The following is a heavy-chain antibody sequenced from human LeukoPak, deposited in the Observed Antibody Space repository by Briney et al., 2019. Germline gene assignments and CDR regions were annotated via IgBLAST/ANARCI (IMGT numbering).Heavy chain of an antibody. V-gene: IGHV3-23*01. CDR2: ISGSGGST. CDR3: AKDAGYDSSGEVDY. Sequence: GGSLRLSCAASGFTFSSYAMSWVRQAPGKGLEWVSAISGSGGSTYYADSVKGRFTISSDNSKNTLYLQMNSLRAEDTAVYYCAKDAGYDSSGEVDYWGQGTLVTVSS. J-gene: IGHJ4*02. D-gene: IGHD3-22*01. CDR1: GFTFSSYA.